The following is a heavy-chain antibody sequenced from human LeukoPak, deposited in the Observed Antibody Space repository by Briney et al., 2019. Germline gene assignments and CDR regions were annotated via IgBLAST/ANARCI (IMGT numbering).Heavy chain of an antibody. Sequence: GGSLRLSCAASGFTFSSYEMNWVRQAPGKGLEWVSYISSSGSTIYYADSVKGRFTISRDNAKNSLYLQMNSLRAEDTAVYYCARVHRILYGETWGQGTLVTVSS. CDR1: GFTFSSYE. D-gene: IGHD2-8*01. V-gene: IGHV3-48*03. J-gene: IGHJ5*02. CDR2: ISSSGSTI. CDR3: ARVHRILYGET.